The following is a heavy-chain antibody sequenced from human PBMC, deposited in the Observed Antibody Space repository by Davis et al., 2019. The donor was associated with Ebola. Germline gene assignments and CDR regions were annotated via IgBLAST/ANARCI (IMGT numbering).Heavy chain of an antibody. CDR2: IRSKANSYAT. Sequence: GGSLRLSCAASGFTFSGSAMHWVRQASGKGLEWVGRIRSKANSYATAYAASVKGRFTISRDDSKNTAHLQMNSLKTEDTAVYYCTTQSLTTSWVDYWGQGTLVTVSS. CDR1: GFTFSGSA. D-gene: IGHD3-22*01. J-gene: IGHJ4*02. CDR3: TTQSLTTSWVDY. V-gene: IGHV3-73*01.